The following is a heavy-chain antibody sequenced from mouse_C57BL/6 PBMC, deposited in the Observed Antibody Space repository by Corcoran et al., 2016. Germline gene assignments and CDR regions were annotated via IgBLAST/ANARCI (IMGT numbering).Heavy chain of an antibody. D-gene: IGHD2-5*01. V-gene: IGHV1-19*01. CDR3: AKSNPLFAY. Sequence: EVQLQQSGPVLVKPGASVKMSCKASGYTFTDYYMNWVKQSHGKSLEWIGVINPYNGGTSYNQKFKGKATLTVDKSSSTAYMELNSLTSEDSAVYYCAKSNPLFAYWGQGTLVTVSA. CDR2: INPYNGGT. J-gene: IGHJ3*01. CDR1: GYTFTDYY.